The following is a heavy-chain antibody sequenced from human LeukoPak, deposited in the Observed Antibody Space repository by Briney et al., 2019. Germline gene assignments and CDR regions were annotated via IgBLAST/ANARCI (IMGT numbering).Heavy chain of an antibody. J-gene: IGHJ5*02. V-gene: IGHV1-8*01. CDR2: MNPNNGNT. CDR1: GYTFTSYD. CDR3: ARGLYCTGGSFYWFDP. D-gene: IGHD2-15*01. Sequence: ASVKVSCKASGYTFTSYDINWVRQATGQGLEWMGWMNPNNGNTAYAQNFQGRVTMTRDTSISTAYMELSSLRSDDTAVYYCARGLYCTGGSFYWFDPWGQGTLVTVSS.